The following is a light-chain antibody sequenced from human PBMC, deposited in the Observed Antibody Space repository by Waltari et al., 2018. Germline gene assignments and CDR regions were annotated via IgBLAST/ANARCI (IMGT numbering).Light chain of an antibody. V-gene: IGKV3-11*01. CDR2: DVS. Sequence: DIVLTHSPAILSLSPGERASLSCRASQSVHNFLAWYQQKPGQAPRLLIYDVSNRATGIPARFSGSGFATDFTLTISSLEPEDFAVYYCQQCGAWPLTFGGGTKVEIK. J-gene: IGKJ4*01. CDR3: QQCGAWPLT. CDR1: QSVHNF.